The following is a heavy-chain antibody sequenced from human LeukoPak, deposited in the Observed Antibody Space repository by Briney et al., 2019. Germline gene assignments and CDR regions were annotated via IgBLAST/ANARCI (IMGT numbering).Heavy chain of an antibody. Sequence: SGGSLRLSCAASGLTFSSYGMNWVRQAPGKGLEWVSYISSSSSTIYYADSVKGRFTISRDNAKNTLYLQMNSLRAEDTAVYYCAKGEPHYYGSGSYYPHYFDYWGQGTLVTVSS. CDR3: AKGEPHYYGSGSYYPHYFDY. J-gene: IGHJ4*02. CDR2: ISSSSSTI. V-gene: IGHV3-48*01. D-gene: IGHD3-10*01. CDR1: GLTFSSYG.